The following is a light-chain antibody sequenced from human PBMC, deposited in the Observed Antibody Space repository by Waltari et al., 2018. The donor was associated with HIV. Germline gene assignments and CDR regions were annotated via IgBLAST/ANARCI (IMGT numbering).Light chain of an antibody. CDR1: QDIRSA. Sequence: AIQLTQSPSSLSASVRDRVTITCRASQDIRSALAWYQQKPGKAPNLLIYDASTLESGVPSRFRGNGSGTDFTLTISSLQPEDFATYYCQQFNTYPLTFGGGTKVEIK. CDR3: QQFNTYPLT. J-gene: IGKJ4*01. CDR2: DAS. V-gene: IGKV1-13*02.